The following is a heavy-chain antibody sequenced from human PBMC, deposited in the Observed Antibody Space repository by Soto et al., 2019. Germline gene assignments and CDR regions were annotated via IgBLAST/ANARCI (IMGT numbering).Heavy chain of an antibody. CDR3: ARAVDAYNYLDY. Sequence: ASVKVSCKASGYTFTSYAMHWVRQAPGQRLEWMGWINAGNGNTKYSQKFQGRVTITRDTSASTAYMELSSLRSEDTAVYYCARAVDAYNYLDYWGQGTLVTVSS. D-gene: IGHD1-1*01. CDR1: GYTFTSYA. J-gene: IGHJ4*02. V-gene: IGHV1-3*01. CDR2: INAGNGNT.